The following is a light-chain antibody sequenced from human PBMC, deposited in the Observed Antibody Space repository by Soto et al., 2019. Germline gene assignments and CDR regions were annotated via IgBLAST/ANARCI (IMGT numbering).Light chain of an antibody. J-gene: IGKJ5*01. CDR1: QSVGSY. CDR3: QQRSDWPIT. Sequence: EIVLTQSPATLSLSPRERATLSCRASQSVGSYLAWYQQKPGQAPRLLIYDASNRATGIPARFSGSGSGTDFTPTISSLEPEDFAVYACQQRSDWPITFGQGTRLEIK. V-gene: IGKV3-11*01. CDR2: DAS.